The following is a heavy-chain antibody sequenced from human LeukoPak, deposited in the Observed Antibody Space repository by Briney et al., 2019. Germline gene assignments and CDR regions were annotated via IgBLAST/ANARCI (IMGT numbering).Heavy chain of an antibody. CDR1: GGTFSSYA. V-gene: IGHV1-69*05. CDR3: ARNSRGYSYGSEEYYFDY. J-gene: IGHJ4*02. CDR2: IIPIFGTA. Sequence: GASVKVSCKASGGTFSSYAISWVRQAPGQGLEWMGGIIPIFGTANYAQKFQGRVTITTDESTSTAYMELSSLRSEDTAVYYCARNSRGYSYGSEEYYFDYWGQGTLVTVSS. D-gene: IGHD5-18*01.